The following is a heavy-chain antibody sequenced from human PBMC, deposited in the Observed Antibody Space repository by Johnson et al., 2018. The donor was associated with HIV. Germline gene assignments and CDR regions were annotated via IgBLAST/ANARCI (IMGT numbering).Heavy chain of an antibody. CDR2: ISYDGSNK. J-gene: IGHJ3*02. Sequence: QVQLVESGGDVARPGGSLRLSCAASGFTFSDYYMSWIRQAPGKGLEWVAVISYDGSNKYYADSVKGRFTISRDNSKNTLYLQMNSLRAEDTAVYYCARASDAFDIWGQGTMVTVSS. CDR3: ARASDAFDI. CDR1: GFTFSDYY. V-gene: IGHV3-30*03.